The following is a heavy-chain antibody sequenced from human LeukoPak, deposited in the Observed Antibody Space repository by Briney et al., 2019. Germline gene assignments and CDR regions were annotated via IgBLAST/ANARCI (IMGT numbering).Heavy chain of an antibody. CDR3: ARLPGYCSGGSCFPPDY. CDR2: MKQDGSEK. J-gene: IGHJ4*02. Sequence: PGGSLRLSCVASGFTFSNYWMTWVRQAPGKGLEWVANMKQDGSEKYCVDSVKGRFTISRDNAKKSLYLQMNSLRAEDTAVYYCARLPGYCSGGSCFPPDYWGQGTLVIVS. D-gene: IGHD2-15*01. CDR1: GFTFSNYW. V-gene: IGHV3-7*03.